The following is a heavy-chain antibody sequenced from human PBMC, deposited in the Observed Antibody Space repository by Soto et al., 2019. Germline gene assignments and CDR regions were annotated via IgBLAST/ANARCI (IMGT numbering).Heavy chain of an antibody. D-gene: IGHD3-10*01. CDR2: IYYSGST. V-gene: IGHV4-39*01. CDR1: GGSISSSSYY. CDR3: ARHMGFGEPAGGYYYYMDV. Sequence: SETLSLTCTVSGGSISSSSYYWVWIRQAPGKGLEWIGSIYYSGSTYYNPSLKSRVTISVDPSTNQFSLKLSSVTAADTAVYYCARHMGFGEPAGGYYYYMDVWGKGTTVTVSS. J-gene: IGHJ6*03.